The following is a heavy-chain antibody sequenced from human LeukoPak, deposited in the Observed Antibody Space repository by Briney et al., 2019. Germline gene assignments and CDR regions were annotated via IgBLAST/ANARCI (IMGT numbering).Heavy chain of an antibody. J-gene: IGHJ4*02. D-gene: IGHD5-12*01. CDR2: ISTGGSA. Sequence: GGSLRLSCAASGFTISSNYMNWVRQAPGKGLEWVSVISTGGSAYYANSVKGRFTISRDYSKNTLYLQMNNLRAEDTAVYYCARVSGYSGYDTLDYWGQGTLVTVSS. CDR3: ARVSGYSGYDTLDY. CDR1: GFTISSNY. V-gene: IGHV3-66*01.